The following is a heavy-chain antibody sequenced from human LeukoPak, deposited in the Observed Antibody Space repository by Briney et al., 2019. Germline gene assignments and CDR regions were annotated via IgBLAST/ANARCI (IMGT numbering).Heavy chain of an antibody. CDR3: ARKEWVPYYFDY. CDR2: ISSSGSMI. D-gene: IGHD3-3*01. Sequence: PGGSLRLSCAASGITFSDYYMTWIRQAPGKGLEWVSYISSSGSMINYADSVKGRFTISRDNAKNSLYLQMNSLRVEDTAVYYCARKEWVPYYFDYWGQGALVTVSS. V-gene: IGHV3-11*01. CDR1: GITFSDYY. J-gene: IGHJ4*02.